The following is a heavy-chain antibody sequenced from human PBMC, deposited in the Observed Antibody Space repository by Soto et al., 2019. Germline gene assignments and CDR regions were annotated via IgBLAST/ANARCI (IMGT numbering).Heavy chain of an antibody. CDR2: ISGRGDST. D-gene: IGHD2-15*01. V-gene: IGHV3-23*01. CDR1: GFTFSSYA. J-gene: IGHJ4*02. CDR3: AEVCYQSLRVVEGFAY. Sequence: EVQLLESGGGLEQPGGSLRLSCAASGFTFSSYAMTWVRQAPGKGLEWISGISGRGDSTYYADSVKGRFTISRDNSKNTLYLEINRLRAEDAAVFYCAEVCYQSLRVVEGFAYLGQGTLVTVSS.